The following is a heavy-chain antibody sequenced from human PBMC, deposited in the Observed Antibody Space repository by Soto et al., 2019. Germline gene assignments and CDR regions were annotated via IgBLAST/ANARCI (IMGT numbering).Heavy chain of an antibody. V-gene: IGHV3-33*01. Sequence: VGSLRLSCAASGFTFSSYGMHWVRQAPGKGLEWVAVIWYDGNNKYYADSVKGRFTISRDNSKNTLYLQINSLRAEDTAVYYCARDPYSSSSACDHWGQGTLVTVS. J-gene: IGHJ4*02. CDR3: ARDPYSSSSACDH. D-gene: IGHD6-6*01. CDR1: GFTFSSYG. CDR2: IWYDGNNK.